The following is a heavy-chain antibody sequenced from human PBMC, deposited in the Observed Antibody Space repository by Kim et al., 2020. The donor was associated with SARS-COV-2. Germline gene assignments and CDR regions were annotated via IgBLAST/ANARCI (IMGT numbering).Heavy chain of an antibody. J-gene: IGHJ4*02. CDR1: GGSFSGYY. CDR3: ARAVSRGVIDY. V-gene: IGHV4-34*01. CDR2: INHSGST. D-gene: IGHD3-10*01. Sequence: SETLSLTCAVYGGSFSGYYWSWIRQPPGKGLEWIGEINHSGSTNYNPSLKSRVTISVDTSKNQFSLKLSSVTAADTAVYYCARAVSRGVIDYWGQGTLVT.